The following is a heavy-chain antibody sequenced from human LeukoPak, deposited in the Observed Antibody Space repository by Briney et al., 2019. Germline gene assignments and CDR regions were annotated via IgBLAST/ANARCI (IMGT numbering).Heavy chain of an antibody. Sequence: GRSLRLSCAASGFTFSSYGMHWVRQAPGKGLEWVAVIWYDGSNKYYADSVKGRFTISRDNSKNTLYLQMNSLRAEDTAVYYCANDRTYYDSSGYPTNAFDIRGQGTMVTVSS. CDR1: GFTFSSYG. D-gene: IGHD3-22*01. V-gene: IGHV3-33*06. CDR3: ANDRTYYDSSGYPTNAFDI. J-gene: IGHJ3*02. CDR2: IWYDGSNK.